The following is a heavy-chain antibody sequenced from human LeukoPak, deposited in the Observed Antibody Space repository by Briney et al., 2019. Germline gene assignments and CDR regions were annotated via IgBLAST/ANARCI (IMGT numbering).Heavy chain of an antibody. V-gene: IGHV3-72*01. CDR1: GFTFNEHY. Sequence: GGSLRLSCATSGFTFNEHYLGWVRQAPGKGLEWVGRTKNRANSYTTEYAASVKGRFTISRDDSKNSLRLQMNSLKTEDTAIYYCVASIISPSNYWGLGTLVTVSS. D-gene: IGHD3-10*01. J-gene: IGHJ4*02. CDR2: TKNRANSYTT. CDR3: VASIISPSNY.